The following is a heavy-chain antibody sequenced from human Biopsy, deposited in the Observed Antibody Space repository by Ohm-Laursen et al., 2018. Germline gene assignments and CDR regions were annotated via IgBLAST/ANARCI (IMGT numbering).Heavy chain of an antibody. V-gene: IGHV4-34*01. CDR1: NVSFSSFY. Sequence: GTLSLTCAVYNVSFSSFYWSWIRQPPGKGLEWLGSFYHTGITDCNPSLKSRVTISVDTSNNQFSLKLSSLTAADTAVYYCARHSFGSGRDFWGQGTLVTVSS. J-gene: IGHJ4*02. CDR3: ARHSFGSGRDF. D-gene: IGHD3-10*01. CDR2: FYHTGIT.